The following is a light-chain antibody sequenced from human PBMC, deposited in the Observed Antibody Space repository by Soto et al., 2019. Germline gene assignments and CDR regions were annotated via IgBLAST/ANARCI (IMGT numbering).Light chain of an antibody. Sequence: EIVMTQSPATLSVSPGERATLSCRASQSVGSNLAWYQQKPGQAPRLLIYGASTRATGIPARFSGSGSGTESTLTISILRSEDFAIYLYQQYNNWPPDRTFGQGTKVEIK. J-gene: IGKJ1*01. CDR1: QSVGSN. CDR2: GAS. V-gene: IGKV3-15*01. CDR3: QQYNNWPPDRT.